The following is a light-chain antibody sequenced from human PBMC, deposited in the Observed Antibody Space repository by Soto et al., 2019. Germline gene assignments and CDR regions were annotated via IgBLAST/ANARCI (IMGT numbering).Light chain of an antibody. Sequence: EIVVTQSPATLSVSPGERATPSCRASQSVRSNLAWFQQKPGQAPRLLVYGASTRATGIPARFSGSGSGTEFTLIISSLQFEDYAVEYCQQYKKWPYFTFGLGT. CDR1: QSVRSN. CDR3: QQYKKWPYFT. V-gene: IGKV3-15*01. CDR2: GAS. J-gene: IGKJ3*01.